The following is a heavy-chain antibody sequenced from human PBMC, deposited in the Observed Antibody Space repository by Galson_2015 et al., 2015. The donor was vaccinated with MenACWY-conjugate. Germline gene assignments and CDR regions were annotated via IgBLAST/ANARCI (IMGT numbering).Heavy chain of an antibody. J-gene: IGHJ6*03. D-gene: IGHD4-17*01. CDR2: IPYDGINE. CDR1: GFTLNHYA. V-gene: IGHV3-30*01. Sequence: SLRLSCAASGFTLNHYAVHWVRQAPGKGLQRVAVIPYDGINELYADFVKGRFTISRDTSKHTLYLAMNSLRVDDTALYYCARGHDYGDYGPVHYYYSYMDVWGKGTTVTVSS. CDR3: ARGHDYGDYGPVHYYYSYMDV.